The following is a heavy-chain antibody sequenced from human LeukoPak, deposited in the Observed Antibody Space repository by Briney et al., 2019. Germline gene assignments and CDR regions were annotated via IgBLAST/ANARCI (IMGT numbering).Heavy chain of an antibody. CDR2: ISAYNGNT. D-gene: IGHD6-19*01. J-gene: IGHJ4*02. V-gene: IGHV1-18*04. CDR3: ARCIAVAVPDY. Sequence: GASVNVSCKASGYTFTSYGISWVRQPPGQGLEWMGWISAYNGNTNYAQKLQGRVTMTTDTSTSTAYMELRSLRSDDTAVYYCARCIAVAVPDYWGQGTLVTVSS. CDR1: GYTFTSYG.